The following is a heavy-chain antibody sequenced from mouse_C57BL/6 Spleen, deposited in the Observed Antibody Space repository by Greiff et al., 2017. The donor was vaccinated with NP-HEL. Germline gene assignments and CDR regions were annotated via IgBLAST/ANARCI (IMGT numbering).Heavy chain of an antibody. Sequence: EVQGVESGGGLVQPGGSLSLSCAASGFTFTDYYMSWVRQPPGKALEWLGFIRNKANGYTTEYSASVKGRFTISRDNSQSILYRQMNALRAEYSATYYFSRRDYGSREYFDVWGTGTTVTVSS. CDR1: GFTFTDYY. J-gene: IGHJ1*03. D-gene: IGHD1-1*01. CDR3: SRRDYGSREYFDV. V-gene: IGHV7-3*01. CDR2: IRNKANGYTT.